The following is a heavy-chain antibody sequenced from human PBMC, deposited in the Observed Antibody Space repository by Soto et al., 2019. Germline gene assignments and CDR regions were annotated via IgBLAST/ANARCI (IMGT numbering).Heavy chain of an antibody. D-gene: IGHD3-3*01. V-gene: IGHV3-30*18. J-gene: IGHJ6*02. CDR1: GFTFSSYG. Sequence: PGGSLRLSCAASGFTFSSYGMHWVRQAPGKGLEWVAVISYDGSNKYYADSVKGRFTISRDNSKNTLYLQMNSLRAEDTAVYYYAKALSEWSKGPYYYGMDVWGQGTTVTVSS. CDR2: ISYDGSNK. CDR3: AKALSEWSKGPYYYGMDV.